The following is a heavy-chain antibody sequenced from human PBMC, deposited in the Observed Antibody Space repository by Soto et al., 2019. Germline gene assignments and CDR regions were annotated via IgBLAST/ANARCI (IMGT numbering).Heavy chain of an antibody. J-gene: IGHJ6*02. Sequence: ASVKVSCKASGYTFTSYGISWVRQAPGQGLEWMGWISAYNGNTNYAQKLQGRVTMTTDTSTSTAYMELSSLRSEDTAVYYCARRGLVPYYYGMDVWGQGTTVTVSS. CDR3: ARRGLVPYYYGMDV. CDR1: GYTFTSYG. V-gene: IGHV1-18*01. D-gene: IGHD6-6*01. CDR2: ISAYNGNT.